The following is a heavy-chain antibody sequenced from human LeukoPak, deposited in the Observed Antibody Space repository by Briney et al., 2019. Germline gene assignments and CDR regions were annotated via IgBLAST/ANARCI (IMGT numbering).Heavy chain of an antibody. J-gene: IGHJ4*02. CDR2: ISGSGGST. CDR1: GLTFSSYA. V-gene: IGHV3-23*01. CDR3: ANKKGRIAVAGFPFDY. Sequence: GGSLRLSCAASGLTFSSYAMSCVRQAPGKGLESVSAISGSGGSTYYADSVKCRFTISRDNSKNTLYLQMNSLRAEDTAVYYCANKKGRIAVAGFPFDYWGQGTLVTVSS. D-gene: IGHD6-19*01.